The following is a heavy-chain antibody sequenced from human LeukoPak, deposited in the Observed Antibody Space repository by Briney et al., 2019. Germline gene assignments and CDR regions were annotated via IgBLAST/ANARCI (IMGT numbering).Heavy chain of an antibody. J-gene: IGHJ4*02. V-gene: IGHV4-34*01. D-gene: IGHD6-19*01. CDR1: GDSISTYF. CDR3: ARARGTVAVDY. CDR2: INHSGST. Sequence: SETLSLTCTVSGDSISTYFWSWIRQPPGKGLEWIGEINHSGSTNYNPSLKSRVTISVDTSKNQFSLKMRSVTAADTAVYYCARARGTVAVDYWGQGTPVTVSS.